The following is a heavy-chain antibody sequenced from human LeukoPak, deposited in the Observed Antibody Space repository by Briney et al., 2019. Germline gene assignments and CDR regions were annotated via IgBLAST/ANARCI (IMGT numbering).Heavy chain of an antibody. CDR2: IYYSGST. CDR1: GGSISIYY. V-gene: IGHV4-59*01. Sequence: SETLSLTCTVSGGSISIYYWSWIRQPPGKGLEWIGYIYYSGSTNYNPSLKSRVTISVDTSKNQFSLKLSSVTAADTAVYYCARMKGTTVKSSYYFDYWGQGTLVTVSS. J-gene: IGHJ4*02. D-gene: IGHD4-11*01. CDR3: ARMKGTTVKSSYYFDY.